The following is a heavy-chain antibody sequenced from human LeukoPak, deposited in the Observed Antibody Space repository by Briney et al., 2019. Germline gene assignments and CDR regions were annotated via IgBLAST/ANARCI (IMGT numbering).Heavy chain of an antibody. D-gene: IGHD2-15*01. CDR3: TTDLYVVVVAATRRDY. Sequence: SGGSLRLSCAASGLTFSNAWMSWVRHAPGEGLEWAGRIKSKTDGGTTDYAAPVKGRFTISRDDSKNTLYLQMNSLKTEDTAVYYCTTDLYVVVVAATRRDYWGQGTLVTVSS. V-gene: IGHV3-15*01. J-gene: IGHJ4*02. CDR1: GLTFSNAW. CDR2: IKSKTDGGTT.